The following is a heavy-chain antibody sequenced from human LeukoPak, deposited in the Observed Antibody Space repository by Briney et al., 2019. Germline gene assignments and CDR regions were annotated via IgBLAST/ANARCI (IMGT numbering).Heavy chain of an antibody. CDR2: LYHSGST. V-gene: IGHV4-38-2*01. CDR3: ARHDELEHFDS. D-gene: IGHD1/OR15-1a*01. J-gene: IGHJ4*02. CDR1: GCSISSGHY. Sequence: PSETLSLTCAVSGCSISSGHYWGWIRQPPGKGLEWIGSLYHSGSTYYNPSLKSRVTISVDTSKNQFSLKLSSVTAADTAVYYCARHDELEHFDSWGQGTLVTVSS.